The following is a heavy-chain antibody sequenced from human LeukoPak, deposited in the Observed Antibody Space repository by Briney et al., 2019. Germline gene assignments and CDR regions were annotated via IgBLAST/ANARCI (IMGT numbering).Heavy chain of an antibody. D-gene: IGHD4-23*01. CDR2: INHSGST. CDR3: ARGGGPARWFDP. J-gene: IGHJ5*02. V-gene: IGHV4-34*01. Sequence: PSETLSLTCAVYGGSFSGYYWSWIRQPPGKGLEWIGEINHSGSTNYNPSLKSRVTISVDTSKNQFSLKLSPVTAADTAVYYCARGGGPARWFDPWGQGTLVTVSS. CDR1: GGSFSGYY.